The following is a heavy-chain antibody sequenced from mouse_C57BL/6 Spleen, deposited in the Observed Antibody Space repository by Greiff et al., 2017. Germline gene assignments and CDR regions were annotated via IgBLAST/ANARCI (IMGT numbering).Heavy chain of an antibody. V-gene: IGHV1-26*01. CDR3: ARAPYCGKGY. CDR2: INPNYGGT. CDR1: GYTFTDYY. Sequence: VQLQQSGPELVKPGASVKISCKASGYTFTDYYMNWVKQSHGKSLEWIGDINPNYGGTSYNPQFKGKATLTVDKSSSTAYMELRSLTSEDSAVYYCARAPYCGKGYWGKGTTLTVSS. J-gene: IGHJ2*01. D-gene: IGHD1-1*01.